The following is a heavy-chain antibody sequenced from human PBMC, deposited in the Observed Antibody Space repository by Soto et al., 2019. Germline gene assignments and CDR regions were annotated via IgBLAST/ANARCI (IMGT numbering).Heavy chain of an antibody. V-gene: IGHV3-30*18. CDR1: GFTFSSYG. D-gene: IGHD5-18*01. J-gene: IGHJ6*02. Sequence: GGSLRLSCAPSGFTFSSYGMHWVRQAPGKGLEWVEVISYDGSNKYYADSVKGRFTISRDNSKNTLYLQMNSLRAEDTAVYYCAKDQFLTAMGHYYYGMDVWGQGTTVTVSS. CDR3: AKDQFLTAMGHYYYGMDV. CDR2: ISYDGSNK.